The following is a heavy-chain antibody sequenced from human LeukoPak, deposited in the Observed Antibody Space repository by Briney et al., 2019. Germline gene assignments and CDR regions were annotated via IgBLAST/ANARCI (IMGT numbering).Heavy chain of an antibody. CDR2: INSDGSST. Sequence: GGSLRLSCAASGFTFSSYWMHWVRQAPGKGLVWVSRINSDGSSTSYADSVKGRFTISRDNAKNTLYLQMNSLRAEDTAVYYCARALPEYCGYDFEGDYWGQGTLVTVSS. CDR1: GFTFSSYW. J-gene: IGHJ4*02. CDR3: ARALPEYCGYDFEGDY. V-gene: IGHV3-74*01. D-gene: IGHD5-12*01.